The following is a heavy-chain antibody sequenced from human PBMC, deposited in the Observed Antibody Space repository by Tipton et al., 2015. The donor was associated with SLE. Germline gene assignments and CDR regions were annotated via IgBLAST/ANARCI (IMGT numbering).Heavy chain of an antibody. CDR3: ARGLGGEGAFDI. J-gene: IGHJ3*02. D-gene: IGHD2-21*01. CDR2: IYYSGST. Sequence: TLSLTCAVYGGSFSGYYWSWIRQPPGKGLEWIGYIYYSGSTNYNPSLKSRVTISVDTSKNQFSLKLSSVTAADTAVYYCARGLGGEGAFDIWGQGTMVTVSS. CDR1: GGSFSGYY. V-gene: IGHV4-59*01.